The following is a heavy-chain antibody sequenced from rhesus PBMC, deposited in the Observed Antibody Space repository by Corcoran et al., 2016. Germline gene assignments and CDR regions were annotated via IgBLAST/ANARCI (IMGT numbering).Heavy chain of an antibody. CDR1: GFPLTTSGMC. CDR3: ARGYSGNYGLDS. J-gene: IGHJ6*01. D-gene: IGHD1-44*01. V-gene: IGHV2-174*01. Sequence: QVTLKESGPALVKPTQTLTLTCTFSGFPLTTSGMCVGWIRQPPGKALEWLALIHWDDDKRYSTSLRSRLTISKDTSKNQVVLTMTNMDPVDTATYYCARGYSGNYGLDSWGQGVVVTVSS. CDR2: IHWDDDK.